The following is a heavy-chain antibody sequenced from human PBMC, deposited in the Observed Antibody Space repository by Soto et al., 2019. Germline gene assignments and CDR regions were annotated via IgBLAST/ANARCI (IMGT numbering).Heavy chain of an antibody. D-gene: IGHD3-9*01. CDR3: ARADCQHLTGAYGIGV. Sequence: PPAKGLEWIVSIYYSGSTYYNPSLKSRVTISVDTSKNQFSLKLTSVTAADTAVYFCARADCQHLTGAYGIGVWGQ. V-gene: IGHV4-39*07. CDR2: IYYSGST. J-gene: IGHJ6*02.